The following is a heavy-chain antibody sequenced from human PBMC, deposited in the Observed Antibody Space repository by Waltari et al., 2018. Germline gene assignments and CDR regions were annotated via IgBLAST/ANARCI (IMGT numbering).Heavy chain of an antibody. J-gene: IGHJ4*02. CDR2: INPNSGGT. CDR1: GYTFTGYY. Sequence: QVQLVQSGAEVKKPGASVKVSCKASGYTFTGYYMHWVRQAPGQGLEWMGWINPNSGGTNYAQKFQGRVTMTRDTSISTAYMELSRLRSDDTAVYYCARDVGNRTIVVVPAAIHYWGQGTLVTVSS. D-gene: IGHD2-2*01. V-gene: IGHV1-2*02. CDR3: ARDVGNRTIVVVPAAIHY.